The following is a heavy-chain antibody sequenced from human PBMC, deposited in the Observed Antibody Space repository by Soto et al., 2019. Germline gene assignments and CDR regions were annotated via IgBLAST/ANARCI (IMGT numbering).Heavy chain of an antibody. V-gene: IGHV6-1*01. Sequence: SQTLSLTCAISGDSVSSNSAAWNWIRQSPSRGLEWLGRTYYRSKWYNDYAVSVKSRITINPDTSKNQFSLQLNSVTPEDTAVYYCAREQLGYCSGGSCYAPYYYYYYYMDVWGKGTTVTVSS. CDR2: TYYRSKWYN. CDR1: GDSVSSNSAA. J-gene: IGHJ6*03. D-gene: IGHD2-15*01. CDR3: AREQLGYCSGGSCYAPYYYYYYYMDV.